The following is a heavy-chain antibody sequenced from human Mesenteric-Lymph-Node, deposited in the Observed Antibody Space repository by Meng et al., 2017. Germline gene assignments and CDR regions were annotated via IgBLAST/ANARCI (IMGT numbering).Heavy chain of an antibody. CDR2: IYPGDTEL. V-gene: IGHV5-51*01. J-gene: IGHJ3*02. CDR3: AANRARSDAFDI. Sequence: GGSLRLSCTGSGYSFTNYWIGWVRQMPGKGLEWIGLIYPGDTELRYSPSFQGQFTISADNSISTAYLQGSSLKAADTAMYYCAANRARSDAFDIWGQGTMVTVSS. CDR1: GYSFTNYW.